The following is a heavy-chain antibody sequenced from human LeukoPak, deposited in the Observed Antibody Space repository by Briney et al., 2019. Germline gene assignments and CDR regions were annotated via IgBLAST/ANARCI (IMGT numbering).Heavy chain of an antibody. CDR1: GGSISSYY. CDR2: IYTSGST. Sequence: SETLSLTCTVSGGSISSYYWSWIRQPPGKGLEWIGYIYTSGSTNYYPSLKSRVTISVDTSKNQFSLKLSSVTAADTAVYYCARTKGAPRRPGKAVAGTEGYNYSYLDVWGKGTTVTVSS. J-gene: IGHJ6*03. D-gene: IGHD6-19*01. CDR3: ARTKGAPRRPGKAVAGTEGYNYSYLDV. V-gene: IGHV4-4*08.